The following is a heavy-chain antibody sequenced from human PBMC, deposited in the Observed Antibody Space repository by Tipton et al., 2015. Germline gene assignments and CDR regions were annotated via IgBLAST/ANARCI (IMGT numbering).Heavy chain of an antibody. J-gene: IGHJ5*02. V-gene: IGHV4-31*03. Sequence: TLSLTCTVSGDSISSGGYYWSWSRQHPGKGLEWLGYSYYSGSTYYNPSLKSRLTISVDMSKNQFSLKLSSVTAADTAVYYCARAIEVSTHPRFDPWGQGTLATVSS. D-gene: IGHD3-22*01. CDR1: GDSISSGGYY. CDR3: ARAIEVSTHPRFDP. CDR2: SYYSGST.